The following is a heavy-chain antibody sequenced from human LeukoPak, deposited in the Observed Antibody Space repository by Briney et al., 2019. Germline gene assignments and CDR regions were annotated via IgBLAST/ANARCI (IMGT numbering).Heavy chain of an antibody. V-gene: IGHV3-66*01. CDR2: IYSGGST. CDR1: GFTFSSYE. Sequence: PGGSLRLSCAASGFTFSSYEMSWVRQAPGKGLEWVSVIYSGGSTYYADSVKGRFTISRDNSKNTLYLQMNSLRAEDTAVYYCARVGYYYDSSGYSLFDYWGQGTLVTVSS. D-gene: IGHD3-22*01. J-gene: IGHJ4*02. CDR3: ARVGYYYDSSGYSLFDY.